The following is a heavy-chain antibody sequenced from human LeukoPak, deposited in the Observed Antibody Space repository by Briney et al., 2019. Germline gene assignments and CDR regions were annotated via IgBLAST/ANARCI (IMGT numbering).Heavy chain of an antibody. CDR2: INHSGST. D-gene: IGHD3-10*01. Sequence: SETLSLTCAVYGGSFSGYYWSWIRQPPGKGLEWIGEINHSGSTNYNPSLKSRVTISVDTSKNQFSLKLSSVTATDTAVYYCARVSTMVRGIDYWGQGTLVTVSS. CDR1: GGSFSGYY. J-gene: IGHJ4*02. V-gene: IGHV4-34*01. CDR3: ARVSTMVRGIDY.